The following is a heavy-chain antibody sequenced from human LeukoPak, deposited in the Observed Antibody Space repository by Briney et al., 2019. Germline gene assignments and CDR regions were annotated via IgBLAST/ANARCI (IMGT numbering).Heavy chain of an antibody. J-gene: IGHJ3*02. Sequence: PGGSLRLSCAASGFTFSSYAMSWVRQAPGKGLEWVSAISGSGGSTYYADSVKGRFTISRDNSKNTLYLQMNSLRAEDTAVYYCAKDSSGYYYRRDAFDIWGQGTMVTVPS. CDR1: GFTFSSYA. CDR3: AKDSSGYYYRRDAFDI. V-gene: IGHV3-23*01. D-gene: IGHD3-22*01. CDR2: ISGSGGST.